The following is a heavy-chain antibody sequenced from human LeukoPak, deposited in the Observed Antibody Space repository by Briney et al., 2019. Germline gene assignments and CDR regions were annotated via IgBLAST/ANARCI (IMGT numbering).Heavy chain of an antibody. CDR1: GGSFSGYY. J-gene: IGHJ4*02. V-gene: IGHV4-34*01. D-gene: IGHD3-10*01. CDR3: ARGRQLWFREAFDY. Sequence: SETLSLTCAVYGGSFSGYYWSWIRQPPGKGLERIGEMNHRGSTSNNPSLKSRVTISVDTSKNHFSLKLSSVTAADTAVYYCARGRQLWFREAFDYWGQGTLVTVSS. CDR2: MNHRGST.